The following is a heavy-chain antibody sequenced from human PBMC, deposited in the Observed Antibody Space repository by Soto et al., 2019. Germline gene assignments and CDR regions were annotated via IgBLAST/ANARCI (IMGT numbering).Heavy chain of an antibody. J-gene: IGHJ6*02. CDR3: AKQGYPNDVPYGMDV. Sequence: EVQLLESGGGLVQPGGSLRLSCAASGFTFSSYAMSWVRQAPGKGLEWVSAISGSGGSTYYADSVKGRFTISRDKSKNTLYLQMNSLRAEDTAVYDCAKQGYPNDVPYGMDVWGQGTPVTVSS. V-gene: IGHV3-23*01. D-gene: IGHD3-10*02. CDR2: ISGSGGST. CDR1: GFTFSSYA.